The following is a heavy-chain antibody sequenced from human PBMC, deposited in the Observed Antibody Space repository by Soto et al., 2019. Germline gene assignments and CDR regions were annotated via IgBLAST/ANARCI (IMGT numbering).Heavy chain of an antibody. D-gene: IGHD1-26*01. V-gene: IGHV4-39*01. CDR3: ARRSQVGATRGLDV. CDR2: LRYSGST. J-gene: IGHJ6*02. Sequence: PSETLSLTCTVSGGCISSSTYFWGWIRQPPGKGLEWVGTLRYSGSTYYNPSLKSRVTISADTSKNQFSLQLSSVTDADTAVYYCARRSQVGATRGLDVWGQGTTVTVSS. CDR1: GGCISSSTYF.